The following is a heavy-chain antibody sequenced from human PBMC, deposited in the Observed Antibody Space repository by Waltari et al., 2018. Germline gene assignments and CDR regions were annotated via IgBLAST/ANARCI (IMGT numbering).Heavy chain of an antibody. CDR2: IYHSGST. V-gene: IGHV4-38-2*02. J-gene: IGHJ4*02. D-gene: IGHD3-16*02. CDR1: GYSISSGYY. Sequence: QVQLQESGPGLVKPSETLSLTCAVSGYSISSGYYWGWIRQPPGKGLEGIGSIYHSGSTHYNPSPKGGGTISVDTSKNQFPLKLGSVTAADTAVDYCARDTERGDYDYIWGSYRYKGGYFDYWGQGTLVTVSS. CDR3: ARDTERGDYDYIWGSYRYKGGYFDY.